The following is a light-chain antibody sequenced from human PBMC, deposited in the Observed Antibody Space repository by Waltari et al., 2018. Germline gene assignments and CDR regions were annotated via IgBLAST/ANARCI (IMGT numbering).Light chain of an antibody. CDR3: QQSYSTPRLT. V-gene: IGKV1-39*01. J-gene: IGKJ4*01. CDR2: AAS. CDR1: QSISSY. Sequence: DIQLTQSPSFLSASVRDRVTITCRASQSISSYLNWYQQKPGKAPKLLIYAASSLQSGVPSRFSGSGSGTDFTLTISSLQPEDFATYYCQQSYSTPRLTFGGGTKVEIK.